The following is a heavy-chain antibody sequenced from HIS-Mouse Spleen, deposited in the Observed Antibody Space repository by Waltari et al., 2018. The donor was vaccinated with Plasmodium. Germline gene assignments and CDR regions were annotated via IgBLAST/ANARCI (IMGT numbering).Heavy chain of an antibody. D-gene: IGHD4-17*01. CDR2: INHSGST. Sequence: QVQLQQWGAGLLKPSETLSLTCAVYGGSFSGSYCSWIRQPPGKGLEWIGEINHSGSTNYNPSLKSRVTISVDTSKNQFSLKLSSVTAADTAVYYCARTGDYGGNSWGQGTLVTVSS. CDR1: GGSFSGSY. V-gene: IGHV4-34*01. CDR3: ARTGDYGGNS. J-gene: IGHJ4*02.